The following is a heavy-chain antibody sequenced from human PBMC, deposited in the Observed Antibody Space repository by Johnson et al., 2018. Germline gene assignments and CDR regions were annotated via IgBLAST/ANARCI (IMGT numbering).Heavy chain of an antibody. Sequence: EVQLLESGGGLVEPGRSLRLSCAASGFSFGDYAMSWFRQAPGKGLEWVGFIRPKAYGGSTDYAASVKGRFTISRDESKSIVHLQMNSLKTEDTGVYYCTRGGYSPAVWGQGTMVTVSS. CDR2: IRPKAYGGST. CDR3: TRGGYSPAV. D-gene: IGHD2-15*01. J-gene: IGHJ3*01. CDR1: GFSFGDYA. V-gene: IGHV3-49*03.